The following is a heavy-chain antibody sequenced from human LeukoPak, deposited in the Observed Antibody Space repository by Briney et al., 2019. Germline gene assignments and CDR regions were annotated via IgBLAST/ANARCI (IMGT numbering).Heavy chain of an antibody. Sequence: SQTLSLTCAISGDSVSSNRAAWNWIRQSPSRGLEWLGRTYYRSKWYNDYAVSVKSRITINPDTSKNQFSLQLNSVTPEDTAVYYCARDHGPGSIAAAGGNWFDPWGQGTLVTVSS. V-gene: IGHV6-1*01. CDR3: ARDHGPGSIAAAGGNWFDP. CDR1: GDSVSSNRAA. CDR2: TYYRSKWYN. D-gene: IGHD6-13*01. J-gene: IGHJ5*02.